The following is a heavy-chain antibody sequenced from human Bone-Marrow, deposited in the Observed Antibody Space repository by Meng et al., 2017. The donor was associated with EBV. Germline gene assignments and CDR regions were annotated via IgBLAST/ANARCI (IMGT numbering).Heavy chain of an antibody. Sequence: QGKQTQLGAGLLKPSETLSLTCAVYGGSFSGYSWSWIRQPPGKGLEWIGEINHSGSTNYNPSLKSRVTISLDTSKNQFSLKLSSVTAADTAVYYCARGQSIFLWRPFDYWGQGTLVTVSS. J-gene: IGHJ4*02. V-gene: IGHV4-34*02. D-gene: IGHD2-21*02. CDR2: INHSGST. CDR1: GGSFSGYS. CDR3: ARGQSIFLWRPFDY.